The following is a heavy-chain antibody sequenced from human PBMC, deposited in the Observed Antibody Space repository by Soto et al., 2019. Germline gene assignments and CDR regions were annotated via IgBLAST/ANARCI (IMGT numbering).Heavy chain of an antibody. CDR3: ARGGSGEWSDHYYGMDV. CDR2: IIPIFGTA. Sequence: SVKVSCKASGGTFSSYAISWVRQAPGQGPEWMGGIIPIFGTANYAQKLQGRVTITADESTSTAYMELSSLRSEDTAVYYCARGGSGEWSDHYYGMDVWGQGTTVTVSS. J-gene: IGHJ6*02. CDR1: GGTFSSYA. V-gene: IGHV1-69*13. D-gene: IGHD3-3*01.